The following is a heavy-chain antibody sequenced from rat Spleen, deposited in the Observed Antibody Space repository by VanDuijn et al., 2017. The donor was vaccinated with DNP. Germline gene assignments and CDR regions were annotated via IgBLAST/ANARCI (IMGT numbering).Heavy chain of an antibody. J-gene: IGHJ4*01. D-gene: IGHD4-3*01. Sequence: EVQLVESGGGVVQSGRSLKVSCAASGFTFSDYNMAWVRQAPKKGLEWVATITYDGSKTYYRDSVRGRFTISRDNAKTALYLQMDSLRSEDTATYYCITVGGRNAWGQGTSVTVSS. CDR3: ITVGGRNA. CDR1: GFTFSDYN. V-gene: IGHV5S10*01. CDR2: ITYDGSKT.